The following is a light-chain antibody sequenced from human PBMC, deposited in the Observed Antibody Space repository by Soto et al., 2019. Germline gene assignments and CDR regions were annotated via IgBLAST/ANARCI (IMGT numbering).Light chain of an antibody. V-gene: IGKV3-15*01. J-gene: IGKJ2*01. CDR1: QSVSSN. Sequence: EIVLTQSPATLSVSPGESATLSCRASQSVSSNLAWYQQKPGQAPRLLIYDTSSRATGFPARFSGSGSGTEFTLTISSLQSEDIAVYYCQQYNSWPPYTFGQGTKVEIK. CDR3: QQYNSWPPYT. CDR2: DTS.